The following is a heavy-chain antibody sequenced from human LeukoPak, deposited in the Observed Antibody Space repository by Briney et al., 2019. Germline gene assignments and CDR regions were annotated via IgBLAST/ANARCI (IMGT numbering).Heavy chain of an antibody. D-gene: IGHD3-10*01. J-gene: IGHJ5*02. CDR1: GFTFSRYA. Sequence: GGSLRLSCAASGFTFSRYAMSWVRQAPGKGLEWGSAISGSGGSTYYADSVKGRFTISRDNSKNTLYLQMNSLRAEDTAVYYCAKVIAGSGSYLFDPWGQGTLVTVSS. V-gene: IGHV3-23*01. CDR3: AKVIAGSGSYLFDP. CDR2: ISGSGGST.